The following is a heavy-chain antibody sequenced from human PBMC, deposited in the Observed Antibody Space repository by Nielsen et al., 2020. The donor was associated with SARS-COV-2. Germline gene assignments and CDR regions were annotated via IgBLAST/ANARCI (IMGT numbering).Heavy chain of an antibody. CDR2: ISAYHGNT. V-gene: IGHV1-18*04. D-gene: IGHD3-3*01. CDR1: GYTFTSYG. J-gene: IGHJ4*02. Sequence: ASVKVSCKASGYTFTSYGISWVRQDPGQGLEWMGWISAYHGNTNYAQKLQGRVTMTTDTSTSTAYMELRSLRSDDTAVYYCARDPFVWYDFWSGYYRGDNQVDTELFFDYWGQGTLVTVSS. CDR3: ARDPFVWYDFWSGYYRGDNQVDTELFFDY.